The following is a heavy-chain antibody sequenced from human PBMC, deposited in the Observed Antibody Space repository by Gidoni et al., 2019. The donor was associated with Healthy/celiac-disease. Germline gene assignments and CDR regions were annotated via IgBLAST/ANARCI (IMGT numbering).Heavy chain of an antibody. CDR3: ARDPDTVGYCSGGSCYYYYMDV. J-gene: IGHJ6*03. CDR2: ISSSSSYI. V-gene: IGHV3-21*01. CDR1: GFTFSSYS. D-gene: IGHD2-15*01. Sequence: EVQLVESGGGLVKPGGSLRLSCADSGFTFSSYSMNWVRQAPGKGLEWVSSISSSSSYIYYADSVKGRFTISRDNAKNSLYLQMNSLRAEDTAVYYCARDPDTVGYCSGGSCYYYYMDVWGKGTTVTVSS.